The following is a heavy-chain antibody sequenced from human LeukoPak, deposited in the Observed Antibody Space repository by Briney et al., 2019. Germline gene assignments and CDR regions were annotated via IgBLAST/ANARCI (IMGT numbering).Heavy chain of an antibody. V-gene: IGHV1-18*01. D-gene: IGHD5-12*01. Sequence: VASVKVSCKASGYTFTSYGISWVRQAPGQGLEWMGWISAYNGNTNYAQKLQGRVTITTDTSTSTAYMELRSLRSDDTAVYYCASDSRGVATTYYSYSSMDVWGKGTTVTVPS. J-gene: IGHJ6*03. CDR1: GYTFTSYG. CDR3: ASDSRGVATTYYSYSSMDV. CDR2: ISAYNGNT.